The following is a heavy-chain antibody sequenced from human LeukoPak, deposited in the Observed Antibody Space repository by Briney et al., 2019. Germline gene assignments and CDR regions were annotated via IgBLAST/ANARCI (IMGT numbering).Heavy chain of an antibody. J-gene: IGHJ4*02. CDR2: ISSTDAGT. V-gene: IGHV3-23*01. CDR1: GFSLSSYA. Sequence: GGSLRLSCAASGFSLSSYAMSWVRQAPGKGLEWVSAISSTDAGTYHADSVRGRFTISRDSSKNTLYLQMNSLRAEDTAVYYCARRAGAYSHPYDYWGQGTLVTVSS. D-gene: IGHD4/OR15-4a*01. CDR3: ARRAGAYSHPYDY.